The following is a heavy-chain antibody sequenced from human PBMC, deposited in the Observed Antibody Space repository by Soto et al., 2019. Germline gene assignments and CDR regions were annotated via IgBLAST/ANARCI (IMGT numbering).Heavy chain of an antibody. CDR3: ARGCSSTRCYPLIYYMDV. Sequence: QVQLVQSGAEVKKPGASVKVSCKASGYTFTSYGISWVRQAPGQGLEWMGWISAYNGNTNYAQKLQGRVTMTTDTSTSTAYMELRSLRSDDTAVYYCARGCSSTRCYPLIYYMDVWGKGTTVTVSS. CDR2: ISAYNGNT. CDR1: GYTFTSYG. D-gene: IGHD2-2*01. J-gene: IGHJ6*03. V-gene: IGHV1-18*01.